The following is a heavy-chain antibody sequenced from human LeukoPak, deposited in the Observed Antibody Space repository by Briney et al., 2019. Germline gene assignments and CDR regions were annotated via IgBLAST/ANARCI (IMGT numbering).Heavy chain of an antibody. CDR1: GGSISSGSYY. V-gene: IGHV4-61*02. CDR3: AAGHDYGGNTFDY. D-gene: IGHD4-23*01. CDR2: IYTSGST. J-gene: IGHJ4*02. Sequence: SETLSLTCTVSGGSISSGSYYWSWIRQPAGKGLEWIGRIYTSGSTSYNPSLKSRVTISVDTSKNQFSLKLSSVTAADTAVYYCAAGHDYGGNTFDYWGQGTLVTVSS.